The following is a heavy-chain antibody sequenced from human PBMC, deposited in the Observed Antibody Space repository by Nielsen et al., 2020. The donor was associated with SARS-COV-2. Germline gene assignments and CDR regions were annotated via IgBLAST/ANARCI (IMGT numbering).Heavy chain of an antibody. Sequence: LRLSCTVSGGSISSGGYYWSWIRHHPGKGLEWIGYIYFSGRTCYNPSLKSRVTISVDTSKNQFSLGLRSVTAADTAVYYCARESSGYDHYNYGMDVWGQGTTVTVSS. CDR3: ARESSGYDHYNYGMDV. D-gene: IGHD5-12*01. J-gene: IGHJ6*02. CDR2: IYFSGRT. CDR1: GGSISSGGYY. V-gene: IGHV4-31*03.